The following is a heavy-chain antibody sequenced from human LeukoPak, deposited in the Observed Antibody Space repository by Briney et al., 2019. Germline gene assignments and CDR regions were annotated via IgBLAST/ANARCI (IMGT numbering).Heavy chain of an antibody. CDR1: GGSINSYY. J-gene: IGHJ4*02. Sequence: PSETLSLTCTVSGGSINSYYWSWIRQPPGKGLEWIGYIYYSGSTNYNPSLKSRVTISVDTSKNQFSLKLSSVTAADTAVYYCARGRRGSYQANDYWGQGTLVTVSS. CDR3: ARGRRGSYQANDY. CDR2: IYYSGST. D-gene: IGHD1-26*01. V-gene: IGHV4-59*01.